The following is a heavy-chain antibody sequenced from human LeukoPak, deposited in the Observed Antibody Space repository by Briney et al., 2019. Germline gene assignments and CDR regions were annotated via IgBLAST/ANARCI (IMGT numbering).Heavy chain of an antibody. Sequence: SETLSLTCTVSGGSISSSSYYWGWIRQPPGKGLEWIGSIYYSGSTYYNPSLKSRVTISVDTSKNQFSLKLSSVTAADTAVYYCARASSSWNAHWFDPWGQGTLVTVSS. D-gene: IGHD6-13*01. V-gene: IGHV4-39*07. J-gene: IGHJ5*02. CDR1: GGSISSSSYY. CDR2: IYYSGST. CDR3: ARASSSWNAHWFDP.